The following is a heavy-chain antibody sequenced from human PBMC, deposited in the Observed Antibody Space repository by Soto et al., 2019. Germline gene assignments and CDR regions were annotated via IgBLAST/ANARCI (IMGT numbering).Heavy chain of an antibody. D-gene: IGHD3-10*01. J-gene: IGHJ6*02. CDR2: INPYNGNT. CDR1: GYTFTTYG. V-gene: IGHV1-18*01. Sequence: QVQLVQSGAEVKKPGASVKVSCKASGYTFTTYGISWVRQAPGQGLGWMGWINPYNGNTKYAQKLQGRATMTTDTSKSTAYMELRSLRSDDTAVYYCARDAYGSDQYYGMDVWGQGTTVTVSS. CDR3: ARDAYGSDQYYGMDV.